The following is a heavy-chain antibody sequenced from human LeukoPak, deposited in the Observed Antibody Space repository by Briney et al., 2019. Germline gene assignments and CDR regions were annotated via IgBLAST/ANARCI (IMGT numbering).Heavy chain of an antibody. CDR2: IIPIFGTA. D-gene: IGHD1-14*01. V-gene: IGHV1-69*13. CDR1: GGTFSSYA. J-gene: IGHJ4*02. Sequence: ASVKVSCKASGGTFSSYAISWVRQAPGQGLEWMGGIIPIFGTANYAQKFQGRVTITADESTSTAYMELSSLRSDDTAVYYCARDMTGGIWARATSFDHWGQGTLVTVSS. CDR3: ARDMTGGIWARATSFDH.